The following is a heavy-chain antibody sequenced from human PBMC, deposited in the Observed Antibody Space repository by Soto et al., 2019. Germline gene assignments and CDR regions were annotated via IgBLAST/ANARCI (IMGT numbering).Heavy chain of an antibody. Sequence: GGSLRLSCAASGFTFNSSAMHLVRQAPGKGLEWVSVIYSGGSTYYADSVKGRFTISRDNSKNTLYLQMNSLRAEDTAVYYCARAALYVDYYYYGMEVWGQGTTVT. D-gene: IGHD2-8*01. J-gene: IGHJ6*02. V-gene: IGHV3-66*01. CDR3: ARAALYVDYYYYGMEV. CDR1: GFTFNSSA. CDR2: IYSGGST.